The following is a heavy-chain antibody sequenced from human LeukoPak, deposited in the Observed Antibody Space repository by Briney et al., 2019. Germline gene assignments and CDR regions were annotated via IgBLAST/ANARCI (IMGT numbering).Heavy chain of an antibody. CDR1: GYTFTSDD. J-gene: IGHJ4*02. CDR3: ARAMNYYDSGGYYCLGY. D-gene: IGHD3-22*01. Sequence: ASVKVSCKASGYTFTSDDISWVRQAPGQGLEWMGWISVYNGNTVYAQKLQGRVTMTTDTSTSTAYMELRSLRSDDTAVYYCARAMNYYDSGGYYCLGYWGQGTLVTVSS. CDR2: ISVYNGNT. V-gene: IGHV1-18*01.